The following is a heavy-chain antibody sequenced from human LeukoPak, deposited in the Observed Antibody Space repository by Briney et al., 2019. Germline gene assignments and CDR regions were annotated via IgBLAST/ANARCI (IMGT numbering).Heavy chain of an antibody. CDR2: ISSSVNA. D-gene: IGHD6-25*01. V-gene: IGHV4-59*11. Sequence: PSETLSLTCTVSGGSINSHFWSWIRQPPGRGLEWIGHISSSVNARYNSSLQSRVTISLDTSENQFSLNLSSVAAADTAVYYCAREGQQRPLDYWGRGTLVTVSS. J-gene: IGHJ4*01. CDR1: GGSINSHF. CDR3: AREGQQRPLDY.